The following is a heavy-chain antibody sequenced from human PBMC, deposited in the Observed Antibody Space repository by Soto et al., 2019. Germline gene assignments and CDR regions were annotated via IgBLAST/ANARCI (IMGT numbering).Heavy chain of an antibody. Sequence: EVQLLESGGGLVQPGGSLRLSCAASGFTFNNYAMTWVRQAPGKGLEWVSAISGGGATTSYADSVKGRFTVSRDVSRNTVYLQMSRLRAEDTALYYCAKGRGGAGSLTPRVDFWGQGTLVTVSS. V-gene: IGHV3-23*01. D-gene: IGHD3-10*01. CDR2: ISGGGATT. J-gene: IGHJ4*02. CDR1: GFTFNNYA. CDR3: AKGRGGAGSLTPRVDF.